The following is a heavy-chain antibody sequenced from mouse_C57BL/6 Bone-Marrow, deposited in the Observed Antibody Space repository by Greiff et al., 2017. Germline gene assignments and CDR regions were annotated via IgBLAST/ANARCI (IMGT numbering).Heavy chain of an antibody. CDR2: IYPRSGNT. D-gene: IGHD1-1*01. CDR1: GYTFTSYG. Sequence: VQGVESGAELARPGASVKLSCKASGYTFTSYGISWVKQRTGQGLEWIGEIYPRSGNTYYNEKFKGKATLTADKSSSTAYMELRSLTSEDAAVYFCARDVYETYWGQGTLVTVSA. CDR3: ARDVYETY. J-gene: IGHJ3*01. V-gene: IGHV1-81*01.